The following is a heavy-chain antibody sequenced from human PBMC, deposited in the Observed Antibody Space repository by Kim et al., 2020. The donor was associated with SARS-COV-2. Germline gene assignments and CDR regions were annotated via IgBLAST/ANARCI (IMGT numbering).Heavy chain of an antibody. D-gene: IGHD6-13*01. CDR3: AKRVIGVAGTGRAFDI. V-gene: IGHV3-23*01. CDR1: GFIFSSYA. Sequence: GGSLRLSCAASGFIFSSYAMSWVRQAPGKGLEWVSAISGRTDNTYYADSVKGRFTISRDNSKNTLYLQMNSLRAEDTAIYYCAKRVIGVAGTGRAFDIWGQGTMVTVSS. J-gene: IGHJ3*02. CDR2: ISGRTDNT.